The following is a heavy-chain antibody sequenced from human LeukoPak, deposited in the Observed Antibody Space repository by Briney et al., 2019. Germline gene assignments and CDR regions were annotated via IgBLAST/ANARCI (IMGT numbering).Heavy chain of an antibody. D-gene: IGHD3-10*01. V-gene: IGHV4-4*07. CDR2: IYTSGST. J-gene: IGHJ5*02. CDR3: ARGGRVRGVIPHNWFDP. Sequence: SETLSLTCNVSGDAISSYYWSCIRQPAGKGLEWIGRIYTSGSTNYNPSLKSRVTISVDTSKNQFSLKLSSVTAADTAVYYCARGGRVRGVIPHNWFDPWGQGTLVTVSS. CDR1: GDAISSYY.